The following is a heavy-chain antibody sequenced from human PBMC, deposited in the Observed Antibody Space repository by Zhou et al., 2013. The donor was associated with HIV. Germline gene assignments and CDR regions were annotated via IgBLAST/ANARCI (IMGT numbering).Heavy chain of an antibody. CDR1: GYSFTTYY. J-gene: IGHJ4*02. V-gene: IGHV1-2*02. Sequence: QVQLVQSGAEVKKPGASVKVSCKTSGYSFTTYYLHWVRLAPGHGLEWVGWINPQTGNTNYAQKFLGRVTMTRDTSTSSVYMEVTRLRSDDAAVYYCTRSRGFSVHYKTDDYFDYWGQGTLVAVSS. D-gene: IGHD3-3*01. CDR3: TRSRGFSVHYKTDDYFDY. CDR2: INPQTGNT.